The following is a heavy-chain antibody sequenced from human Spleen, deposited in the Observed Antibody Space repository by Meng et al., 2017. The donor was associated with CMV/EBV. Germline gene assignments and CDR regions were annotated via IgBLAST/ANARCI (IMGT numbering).Heavy chain of an antibody. CDR2: IKQDGSEK. J-gene: IGHJ4*02. CDR3: ARGEGAFDY. V-gene: IGHV3-7*01. CDR1: GFTLSNNY. Sequence: GESLKISCAASGFTLSNNYMNWVRQAPGKGLEWVANIKQDGSEKYYVDSVKGRFTISRDNAKNSLYLQMNSLRAEDTAVYYCARGEGAFDYWGQGTLVTVSS. D-gene: IGHD3-16*01.